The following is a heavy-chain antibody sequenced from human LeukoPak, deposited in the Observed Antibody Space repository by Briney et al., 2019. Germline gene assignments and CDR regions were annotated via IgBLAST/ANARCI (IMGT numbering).Heavy chain of an antibody. D-gene: IGHD3-10*01. CDR3: ARGTTDYYGSGNWFDP. CDR2: IYTSGST. J-gene: IGHJ5*02. Sequence: SETLSLTCTVSGGSISSYYWSWIRQPAGKGLEWIGRIYTSGSTNYNPSLKSRVTMPVDTSKDQFSLKLSSVTAADTAVYYCARGTTDYYGSGNWFDPWGQGTLVTVSS. V-gene: IGHV4-4*07. CDR1: GGSISSYY.